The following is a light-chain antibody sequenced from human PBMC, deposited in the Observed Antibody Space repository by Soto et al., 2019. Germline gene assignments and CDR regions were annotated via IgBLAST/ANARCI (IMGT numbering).Light chain of an antibody. CDR2: KAS. CDR3: QQYNSYPWT. V-gene: IGKV1-5*03. CDR1: QSISSW. J-gene: IGKJ1*01. Sequence: DIPMTQSPSTLSASVGDRVTITCRASQSISSWLAWYQQKPGKAPKLLIYKASSLDNGVPSRFSGSGSGTEFSLTISSLQPDDFATYYCQQYNSYPWTFGQGTKVEIK.